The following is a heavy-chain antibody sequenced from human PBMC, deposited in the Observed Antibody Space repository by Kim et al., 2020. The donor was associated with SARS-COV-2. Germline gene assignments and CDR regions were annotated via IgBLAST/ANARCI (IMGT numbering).Heavy chain of an antibody. CDR2: IDPSDSYT. D-gene: IGHD3-9*01. Sequence: GESLKISCKGSGYSFTSYWISWVRQMPGKGLEWMGRIDPSDSYTNYSPSFQGHVTISADKSISTAYLQWSSLKASGTAMYYCARHYDILRMDGYFDYWGQGTLVTVSS. CDR1: GYSFTSYW. J-gene: IGHJ4*02. CDR3: ARHYDILRMDGYFDY. V-gene: IGHV5-10-1*01.